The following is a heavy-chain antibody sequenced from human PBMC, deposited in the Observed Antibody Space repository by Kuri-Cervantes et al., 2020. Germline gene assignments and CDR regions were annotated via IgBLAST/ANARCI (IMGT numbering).Heavy chain of an antibody. J-gene: IGHJ4*02. V-gene: IGHV1-24*01. Sequence: ASVKVSCKVSGYTLTELSMHWVRQAPGKGLEWMGGFDPEDGETIYAQKFQGRVTMTEDTSTDTAYMELSSLRSEDTAVYYCATVSGSYKRNYFDYWGQGTLVTVSS. CDR3: ATVSGSYKRNYFDY. CDR2: FDPEDGET. D-gene: IGHD1-26*01. CDR1: GYTLTELS.